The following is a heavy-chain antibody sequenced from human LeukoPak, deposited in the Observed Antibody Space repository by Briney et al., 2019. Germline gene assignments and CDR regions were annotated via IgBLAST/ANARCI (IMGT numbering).Heavy chain of an antibody. D-gene: IGHD3-16*02. CDR2: IYYSGST. CDR1: GGSISSSSYY. J-gene: IGHJ4*02. Sequence: SETLSLTCTVSGGSISSSSYYWGWIRQPPGKGLEWIGSIYYSGSTYYNPSLKSRVTISVDTSKNQFSLKLSSVTAADTAVYYCARQGGPSLRLGELSSFDYWGQGTLVIVSS. V-gene: IGHV4-39*01. CDR3: ARQGGPSLRLGELSSFDY.